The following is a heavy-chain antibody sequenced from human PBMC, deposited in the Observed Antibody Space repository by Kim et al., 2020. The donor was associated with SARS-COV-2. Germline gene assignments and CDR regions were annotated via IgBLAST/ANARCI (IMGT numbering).Heavy chain of an antibody. J-gene: IGHJ6*02. Sequence: GGSLRLSCAASGFTFSSYGMHWVRQAPGKGLEWVAVISYDGSNKYYADSVKGRFTISRDNSKNTLYLQMNSLRAEDTAVYYCAKLGPYCSSTSCSGVDYYYGMDVWGQGTTVTVSS. D-gene: IGHD2-2*01. CDR2: ISYDGSNK. CDR3: AKLGPYCSSTSCSGVDYYYGMDV. CDR1: GFTFSSYG. V-gene: IGHV3-30*18.